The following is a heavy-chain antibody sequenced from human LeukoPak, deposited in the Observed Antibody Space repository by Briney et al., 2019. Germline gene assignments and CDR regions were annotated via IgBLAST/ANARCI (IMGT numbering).Heavy chain of an antibody. V-gene: IGHV4-59*06. J-gene: IGHJ4*02. CDR3: ARVGTSGIAALFGVSDFDY. CDR1: GGSISSFY. Sequence: PSETLSLTCTVSGGSISSFYWSWIRQPPGKGLERIGYIYYSGSTYYNPSLKSRVTISVDTSKNQFSLKLSSVTAADTAVYYCARVGTSGIAALFGVSDFDYWGQGTLVTVSS. CDR2: IYYSGST. D-gene: IGHD6-6*01.